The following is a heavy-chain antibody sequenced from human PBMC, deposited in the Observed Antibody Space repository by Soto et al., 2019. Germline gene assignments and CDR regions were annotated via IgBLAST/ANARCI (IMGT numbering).Heavy chain of an antibody. CDR2: FDPEDGET. D-gene: IGHD3-22*01. CDR1: GYTLTELS. J-gene: IGHJ3*02. CDR3: ATDMLWYYYDSSGYSHDAFGI. V-gene: IGHV1-24*01. Sequence: ASVKVSCKVSGYTLTELSMHWVRQAPGKGLEWMGGFDPEDGETIYAQKFQGRVTMTEDTSTDTAYMELSSLRSEDTAVYYCATDMLWYYYDSSGYSHDAFGIWRQGTMVTVSS.